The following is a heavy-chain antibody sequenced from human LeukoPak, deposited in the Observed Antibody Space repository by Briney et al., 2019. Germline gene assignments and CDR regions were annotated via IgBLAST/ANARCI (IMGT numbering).Heavy chain of an antibody. CDR1: GGSISSYY. Sequence: SETLSLTCTVSGGSISSYYWSWIRQPPGKGLEWIGYIYYSGSTNYNPSLKSRVTISVDTSKNQFSLKLSSVTAADTAVYHCARGSSVPAAVWFDPWGQGTLVTVSS. J-gene: IGHJ5*02. CDR3: ARGSSVPAAVWFDP. V-gene: IGHV4-59*01. CDR2: IYYSGST. D-gene: IGHD2-2*01.